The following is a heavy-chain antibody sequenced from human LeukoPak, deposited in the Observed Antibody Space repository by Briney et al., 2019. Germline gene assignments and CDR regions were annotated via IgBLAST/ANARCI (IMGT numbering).Heavy chain of an antibody. CDR3: ATGELLLWYYFDY. J-gene: IGHJ4*02. V-gene: IGHV3-23*01. Sequence: PGGSQRLSCAASGFTFSSYAMSWVRQAPGKGLEWVSAISASGGSTYYADSVKGRFTISRDNSKNTLYLQMNSLRAEDTAVYYCATGELLLWYYFDYWGQGTLVTVSS. CDR1: GFTFSSYA. D-gene: IGHD3-10*01. CDR2: ISASGGST.